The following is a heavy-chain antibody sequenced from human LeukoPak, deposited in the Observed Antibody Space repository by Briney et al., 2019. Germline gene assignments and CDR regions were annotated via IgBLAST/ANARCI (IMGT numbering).Heavy chain of an antibody. J-gene: IGHJ4*02. CDR2: ISYDGSNK. D-gene: IGHD3-3*01. CDR1: GFTFSSYA. Sequence: GGSLRLSCAASGFTFSSYAMHWVRQAPGKGLEWVAVISYDGSNKYYADSVKGRFTISRDNSKNTLYLQMNSLRAEDTAVYYCARDLRFLEWLFQDDYWGQGTLVTVSS. CDR3: ARDLRFLEWLFQDDY. V-gene: IGHV3-30*04.